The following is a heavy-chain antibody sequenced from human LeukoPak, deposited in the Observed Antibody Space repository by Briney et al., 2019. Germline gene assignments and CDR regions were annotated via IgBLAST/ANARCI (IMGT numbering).Heavy chain of an antibody. CDR2: INPSGGST. CDR3: ARAAGSSGYSP. V-gene: IGHV1-46*01. Sequence: ASVKVSCKASGYTFSTYYMHWVRQAPGQGLEWMGIINPSGGSTSYAQKFQGRLTMSRDTSTSTVYMELSSLRSEDTAVYYCARAAGSSGYSPWSQGTLVTVSS. D-gene: IGHD3-22*01. J-gene: IGHJ5*02. CDR1: GYTFSTYY.